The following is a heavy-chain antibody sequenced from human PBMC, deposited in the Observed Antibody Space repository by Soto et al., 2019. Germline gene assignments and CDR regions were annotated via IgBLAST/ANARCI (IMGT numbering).Heavy chain of an antibody. Sequence: SVKVSCKASGGTFSSYAISWVRQAPGQGLEWMGGIIPIFGTANYAQKFQGRVTITADESTSTAYMELSSLRSEDTAVYYCARSEGYCSSTSCFQWFDPWGQGTLVTVSS. CDR3: ARSEGYCSSTSCFQWFDP. CDR2: IIPIFGTA. V-gene: IGHV1-69*13. CDR1: GGTFSSYA. J-gene: IGHJ5*02. D-gene: IGHD2-2*01.